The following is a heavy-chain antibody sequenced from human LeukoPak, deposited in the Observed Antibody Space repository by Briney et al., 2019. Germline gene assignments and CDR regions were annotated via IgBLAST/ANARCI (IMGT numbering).Heavy chain of an antibody. CDR2: IKSDGST. J-gene: IGHJ1*01. Sequence: GGSLRLSCAASGFTFSSYWMHWVRQAPGKGLAWVSRIKSDGSTNYADSVKGRFTISRDNAKNTVSLQMNSLRAEDTGVYFCARAPSEIGGYYPEYFRHWGQGTLVTVSS. CDR1: GFTFSSYW. V-gene: IGHV3-74*01. D-gene: IGHD3-22*01. CDR3: ARAPSEIGGYYPEYFRH.